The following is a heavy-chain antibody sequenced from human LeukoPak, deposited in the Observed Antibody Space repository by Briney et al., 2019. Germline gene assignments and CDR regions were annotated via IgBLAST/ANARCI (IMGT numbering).Heavy chain of an antibody. CDR3: ARGGGLDV. Sequence: GGSLRLSCAASGFTFSNAWMSWVRQAPGKGLEWVGRIKSKTDGGTTDYAAPVKGRFTISRDDSKNTLYLQMSNLRAEDTAVYFCARGGGLDVWGQGATVTVSS. J-gene: IGHJ6*02. CDR2: IKSKTDGGTT. V-gene: IGHV3-15*01. D-gene: IGHD3-16*01. CDR1: GFTFSNAW.